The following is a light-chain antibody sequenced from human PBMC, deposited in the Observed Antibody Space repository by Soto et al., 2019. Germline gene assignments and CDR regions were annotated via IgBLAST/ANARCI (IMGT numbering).Light chain of an antibody. V-gene: IGLV2-14*03. CDR2: DVR. Sequence: QSALTQPASVSESPGQSITISCTGTSSDAGALNFVSLYQQHPGKAPKLMIYDVRHPPSGVSDRFAGSKSGNPASLTIYGLQAENEATYYCTSLTPTSPPVLFGGGTKLTVL. CDR3: TSLTPTSPPVL. CDR1: SSDAGALNF. J-gene: IGLJ2*01.